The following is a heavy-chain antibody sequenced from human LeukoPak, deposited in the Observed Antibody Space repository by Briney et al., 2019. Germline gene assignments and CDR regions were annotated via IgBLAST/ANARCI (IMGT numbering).Heavy chain of an antibody. J-gene: IGHJ4*02. V-gene: IGHV1-2*02. CDR1: GYTFTAYY. CDR2: INPNSGGT. Sequence: ASVKVSCKASGYTFTAYYIHWVRQAPGQGLEWMGWINPNSGGTNYAQKFQGRVTMTRDTSISAVYMEPSRLRSDDTAVYYCARDGRDGYNLVHYWGQGTLVTVSS. CDR3: ARDGRDGYNLVHY. D-gene: IGHD5-24*01.